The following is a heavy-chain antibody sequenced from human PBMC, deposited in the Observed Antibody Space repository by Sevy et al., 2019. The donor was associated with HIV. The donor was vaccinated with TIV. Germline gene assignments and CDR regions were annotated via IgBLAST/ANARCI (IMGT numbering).Heavy chain of an antibody. CDR3: ASGGSADDWNYGYYDYGMDV. D-gene: IGHD3-22*01. CDR1: GDTFSTYD. J-gene: IGHJ6*02. Sequence: ASVKVSCKASGDTFSTYDINWVRQAPGQGLEWMGWMSPKSGSTGFPQKFQGRLTMTRDTSINTAYVELSSLRSEDTAVYYCASGGSADDWNYGYYDYGMDVWGQGTTVTVSS. CDR2: MSPKSGST. V-gene: IGHV1-8*02.